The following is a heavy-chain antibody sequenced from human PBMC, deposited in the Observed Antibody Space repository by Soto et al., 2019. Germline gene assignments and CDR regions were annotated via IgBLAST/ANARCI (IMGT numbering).Heavy chain of an antibody. D-gene: IGHD3-3*01. V-gene: IGHV4-4*07. CDR1: GGAISTYY. Sequence: QVHLQESGPGLVKPSETLSLTCTVSGGAISTYYWTWIRQPAGKGLEWIGSIYSSGSTKYNPSLQSRVTMSLDTSNNQFSLSPTSVTAADTAVYYCARGQRFSDWFDPWGQGTLVTVSS. CDR2: IYSSGST. CDR3: ARGQRFSDWFDP. J-gene: IGHJ5*02.